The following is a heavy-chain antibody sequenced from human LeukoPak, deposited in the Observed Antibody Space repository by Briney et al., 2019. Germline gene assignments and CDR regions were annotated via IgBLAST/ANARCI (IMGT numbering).Heavy chain of an antibody. Sequence: GGSLSLSCAASGFTFSSYSMNWFRQAPGKGLEWVSYISSSSSTIYYADSVKGRFTISRDNAKNSLYLQMNSLRAEDTAVYYCARVDRYYDSSGYRPADAFDIWGQGTMVTVSS. J-gene: IGHJ3*02. D-gene: IGHD3-22*01. V-gene: IGHV3-48*04. CDR3: ARVDRYYDSSGYRPADAFDI. CDR1: GFTFSSYS. CDR2: ISSSSSTI.